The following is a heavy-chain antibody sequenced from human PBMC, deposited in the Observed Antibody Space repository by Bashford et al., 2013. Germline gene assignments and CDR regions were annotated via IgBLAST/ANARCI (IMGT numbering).Heavy chain of an antibody. J-gene: IGHJ5*02. CDR2: INPDNGAT. CDR1: TYILNNHW. D-gene: IGHD5-18*01. Sequence: PSVKVVLQRTSTYILNNHWLHWVRTGPVGEGVEWLGWINPDNGATAYAQKFQGRVTMTRDTSINTAYLNLISLRSDDTAVYYCARWPRGYSNAYRQQNSWFDPWGPGNPGHRLL. CDR3: ARWPRGYSNAYRQQNSWFDP. V-gene: IGHV1-2*02.